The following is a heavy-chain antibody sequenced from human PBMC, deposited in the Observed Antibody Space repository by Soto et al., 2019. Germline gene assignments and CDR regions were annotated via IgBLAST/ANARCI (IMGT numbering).Heavy chain of an antibody. J-gene: IGHJ6*02. V-gene: IGHV3-15*01. Sequence: EVQLVESGGGLVKPGGSLRLTCAASGFTFSNAWMSWVRQAPGKGLEWVGRIKSKTDGGTTDYAAPVKGRFTISRDDSKTTLFLQMNSLKTEDTAVYYCTRLERDYYYGMDVWGQGTTVTVSS. CDR2: IKSKTDGGTT. CDR1: GFTFSNAW. CDR3: TRLERDYYYGMDV.